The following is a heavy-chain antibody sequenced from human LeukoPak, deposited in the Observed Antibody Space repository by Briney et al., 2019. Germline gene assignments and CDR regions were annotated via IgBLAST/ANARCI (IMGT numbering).Heavy chain of an antibody. CDR1: GGSISSYY. D-gene: IGHD6-6*01. Sequence: PSETLSLTCTVSGGSISSYYWSWIRQPPGKGLEWIGYIYYSGSTNYNPSLKSRVTISVDTSKNQFSLKLSSVTAADTAVYYCARQTPARSYYYGMDVWGQGTTVTVSS. CDR2: IYYSGST. CDR3: ARQTPARSYYYGMDV. J-gene: IGHJ6*02. V-gene: IGHV4-59*08.